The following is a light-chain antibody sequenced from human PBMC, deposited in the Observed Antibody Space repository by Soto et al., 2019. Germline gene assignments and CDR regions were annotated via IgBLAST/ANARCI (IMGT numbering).Light chain of an antibody. Sequence: EIVMTQSPATLSVSPGERATLSCRASQSVSSNLAWYQQKAGQAPRLLIYGASTRATGIPARFSGSGSGKEYTLTISSLQSEDFAVYYCQQYSNWPPITFGQGTRLEIK. V-gene: IGKV3D-15*01. CDR1: QSVSSN. CDR2: GAS. J-gene: IGKJ5*01. CDR3: QQYSNWPPIT.